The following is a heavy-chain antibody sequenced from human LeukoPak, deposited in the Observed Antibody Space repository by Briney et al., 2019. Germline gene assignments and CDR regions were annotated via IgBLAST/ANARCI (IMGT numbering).Heavy chain of an antibody. CDR3: AKDVSGSYFDY. Sequence: GGSLRLSCAASGFTFSSYGMSWVRQAPGKGLEWVSAISGSGGSTYYADSVKGRFTISRDNSTNTLYLQMNSLRAEDTAVYYCAKDVSGSYFDYWGQGTLVTVSS. CDR1: GFTFSSYG. D-gene: IGHD1-26*01. CDR2: ISGSGGST. J-gene: IGHJ4*02. V-gene: IGHV3-23*01.